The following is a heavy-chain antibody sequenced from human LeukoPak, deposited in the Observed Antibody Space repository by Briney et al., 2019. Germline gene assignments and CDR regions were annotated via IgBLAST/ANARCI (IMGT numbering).Heavy chain of an antibody. CDR3: AKDGYAYGPNDAFDM. CDR1: RFTFSNYA. CDR2: ISHSGGSS. J-gene: IGHJ3*02. D-gene: IGHD3-10*01. Sequence: AGGSLRLSCAASRFTFSNYAMSWVRQAPGKGLEWVSSISHSGGSSYYADSVKGRFTISRDNSKNTLYLQMNSLRAEDTAAYYCAKDGYAYGPNDAFDMWGQGTMVTVSS. V-gene: IGHV3-23*01.